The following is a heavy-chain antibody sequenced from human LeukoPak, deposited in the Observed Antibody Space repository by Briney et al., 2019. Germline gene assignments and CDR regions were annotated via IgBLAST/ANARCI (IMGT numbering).Heavy chain of an antibody. CDR2: INHSGGT. J-gene: IGHJ5*02. Sequence: SETLSLTCAVYGGSFSGYYWSWIRQPPGKGLEWIGEINHSGGTNYNPSLKSRVTISVDTSKNQFSLKLSSVTAADTAVYYCARGLYDFWSGYYYGWFDPWGQGTLVTVSS. D-gene: IGHD3-3*01. V-gene: IGHV4-34*01. CDR1: GGSFSGYY. CDR3: ARGLYDFWSGYYYGWFDP.